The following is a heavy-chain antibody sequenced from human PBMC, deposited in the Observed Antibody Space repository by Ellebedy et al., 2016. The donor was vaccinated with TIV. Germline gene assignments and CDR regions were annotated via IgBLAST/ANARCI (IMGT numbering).Heavy chain of an antibody. CDR1: GFTFSTYN. CDR2: IDSSGVTV. J-gene: IGHJ4*02. Sequence: GGSLRLSCAASGFTFSTYNMNWVRQAPGKGLEWVSYIDSSGVTVFYADSVKGRFTISRDNARNSLYLQMSSLRVEDTAVYYCARDGGSGSYWEGFDYWGQGTLVTVSS. D-gene: IGHD3-10*01. CDR3: ARDGGSGSYWEGFDY. V-gene: IGHV3-48*03.